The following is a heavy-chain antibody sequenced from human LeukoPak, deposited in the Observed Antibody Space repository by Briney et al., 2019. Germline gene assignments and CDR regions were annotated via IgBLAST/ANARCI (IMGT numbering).Heavy chain of an antibody. D-gene: IGHD3-3*01. CDR2: IYYSGST. CDR1: GGSIGSGGYY. Sequence: SETLSLTCTVSGGSIGSGGYYWSWIRQHPGKGLEWIGYIYYSGSTYYNPSLKSRVTISVDTSKNQFSLKLSSVTAADTAVYYCARGGSITISSDAFDIWGQGTMVTVSS. V-gene: IGHV4-31*03. J-gene: IGHJ3*02. CDR3: ARGGSITISSDAFDI.